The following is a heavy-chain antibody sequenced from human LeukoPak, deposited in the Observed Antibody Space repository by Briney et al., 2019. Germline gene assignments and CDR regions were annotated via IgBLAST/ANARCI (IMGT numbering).Heavy chain of an antibody. CDR1: GYSFSSYG. J-gene: IGHJ6*03. Sequence: ASVKVSCKASGYSFSSYGISWVRQAPGQGLEWMGWISGYNGNTNYAQKLQGRVTMTTDTSTSTAYMELRSLRSDDTAVYYCARRKRITMVRGVISGYYMDVWGKGTTVTVSS. CDR3: ARRKRITMVRGVISGYYMDV. CDR2: ISGYNGNT. D-gene: IGHD3-10*01. V-gene: IGHV1-18*01.